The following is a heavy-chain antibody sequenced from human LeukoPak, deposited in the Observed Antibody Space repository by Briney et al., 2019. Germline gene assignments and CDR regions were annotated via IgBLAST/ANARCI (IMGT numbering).Heavy chain of an antibody. V-gene: IGHV3-23*01. CDR2: ISPDGGGT. CDR3: DAADY. J-gene: IGHJ4*02. CDR1: GFTFYKYA. Sequence: GGSLRLSCAASGFTFYKYAMSWARQAPGKGLEWVSTISPDGGGTYYSDSAKGRFTISRDNSKNTLSLQMNSLRAEDTAVYYCDAADYWGQGTLVIVSS.